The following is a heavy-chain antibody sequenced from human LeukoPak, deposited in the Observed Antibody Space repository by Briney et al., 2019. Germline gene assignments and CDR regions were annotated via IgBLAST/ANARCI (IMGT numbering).Heavy chain of an antibody. CDR1: GFTFSRFG. J-gene: IGHJ4*02. D-gene: IGHD4-11*01. CDR2: ISYDGSNK. CDR3: AKDRSHTVNGCLDY. V-gene: IGHV3-30*18. Sequence: GGSLRLSCAASGFTFSRFGMHWVRQAPGKGLEWVAVISYDGSNKYYADSVKGRFTISRDNSKNTLYLQMNSLRAEDTAVYYCAKDRSHTVNGCLDYWGQGTLVTVSS.